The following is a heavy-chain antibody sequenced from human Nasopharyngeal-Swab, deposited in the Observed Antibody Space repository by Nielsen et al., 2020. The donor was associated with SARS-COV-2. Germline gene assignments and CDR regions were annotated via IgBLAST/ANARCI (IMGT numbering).Heavy chain of an antibody. Sequence: GESLKISCAASGFTFSSYGMHWVRQAPGKGLEWVAVISYDGSNIYYADSVKGRFTISRDNSKNTLYLQMNSLRAEDTAVYYCARDRGKITMLPTGGMDVWGQGTTVTVSS. J-gene: IGHJ6*02. CDR3: ARDRGKITMLPTGGMDV. CDR1: GFTFSSYG. CDR2: ISYDGSNI. V-gene: IGHV3-30*19. D-gene: IGHD3-10*01.